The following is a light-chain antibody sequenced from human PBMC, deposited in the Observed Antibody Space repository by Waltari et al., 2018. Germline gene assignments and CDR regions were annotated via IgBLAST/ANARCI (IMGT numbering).Light chain of an antibody. CDR1: NSNIARKF. Sequence: HSALTQPPSTSGTPGQTVTLLCSAGNSNIARKFVNWYQQVPGTPPKLLIYSNTYRPSGVPDRFSGSKSGTSASLAISGLQSDDEGDYYCATWDDRLTGVVFGGGTTVTVL. CDR2: SNT. V-gene: IGLV1-44*01. CDR3: ATWDDRLTGVV. J-gene: IGLJ2*01.